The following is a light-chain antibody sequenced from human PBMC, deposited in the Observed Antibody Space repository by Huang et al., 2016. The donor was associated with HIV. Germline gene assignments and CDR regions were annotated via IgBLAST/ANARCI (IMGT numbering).Light chain of an antibody. CDR3: QQTYRTPYT. V-gene: IGKV1-39*01. Sequence: DIQMTQSPSSLSTFVGDRVTITCRASQNINTFLHWYQEKPGKAPRLLIYSASSLEQGVPSRFSGSASGTEFTLTVSSVQPDDSATYYCQQTYRTPYTCGQGTKLDI. CDR2: SAS. J-gene: IGKJ2*01. CDR1: QNINTF.